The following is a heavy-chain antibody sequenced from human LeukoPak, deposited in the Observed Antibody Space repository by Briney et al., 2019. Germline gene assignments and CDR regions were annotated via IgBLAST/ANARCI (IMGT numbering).Heavy chain of an antibody. J-gene: IGHJ4*02. CDR3: ARPRPGYYFDY. CDR2: MKEDGSEK. D-gene: IGHD5-12*01. CDR1: GLTFSNYW. Sequence: PGGSLRLSCAASGLTFSNYWMSWVRQAPGKGLEWVASMKEDGSEKYYVDSVKGRFTISRDNARNSLYLQMSILRADDTAVYYCARPRPGYYFDYWGQGTLVTVSS. V-gene: IGHV3-7*01.